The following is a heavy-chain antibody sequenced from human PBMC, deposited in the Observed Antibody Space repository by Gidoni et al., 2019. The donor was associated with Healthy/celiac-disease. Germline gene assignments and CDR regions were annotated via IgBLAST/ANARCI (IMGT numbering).Heavy chain of an antibody. V-gene: IGHV3-30-3*01. J-gene: IGHJ4*02. CDR3: ARFSSSWYCVDY. D-gene: IGHD6-13*01. CDR1: GFTFSSYA. Sequence: QVQLVESGGGVVQPGRSLRLSCAASGFTFSSYAMHWVRQAPGKGLEWVAVISYEGSNKYYADSVKGRFTISRDNSKNTLYLQMNSLRAEDTAVYYCARFSSSWYCVDYWGQGTLVTVSS. CDR2: ISYEGSNK.